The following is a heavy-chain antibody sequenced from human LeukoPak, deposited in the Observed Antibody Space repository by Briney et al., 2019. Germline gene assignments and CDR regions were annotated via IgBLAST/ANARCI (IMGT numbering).Heavy chain of an antibody. CDR3: ARGGGRQLATSHSCFDY. V-gene: IGHV4-4*07. CDR2: IYSSGTT. D-gene: IGHD2-15*01. CDR1: GGSISGYF. J-gene: IGHJ4*02. Sequence: PSETLSLTCNVSGGSISGYFWSWIRQPAGKGLEWIGRIYSSGTTNYNPSLKSRLTMSVDTSKNQFSLELSSVTAADTAVYFCARGGGRQLATSHSCFDYWGQGILVPVSS.